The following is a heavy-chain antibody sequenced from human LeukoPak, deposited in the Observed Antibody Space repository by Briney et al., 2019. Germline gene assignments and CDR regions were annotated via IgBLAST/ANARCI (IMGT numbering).Heavy chain of an antibody. V-gene: IGHV4-59*01. J-gene: IGHJ4*02. CDR2: IYYSGST. Sequence: SETLSLTCTVSGGSITSYYWSWIRQPPGKGLEWIGYIYYSGSTNYNPSLKSRVTISVDTSKNQFSLKLSSVTAADTAVYYCARGGRNFEWFTWGQGTLVTVSS. CDR1: GGSITSYY. D-gene: IGHD3-9*01. CDR3: ARGGRNFEWFT.